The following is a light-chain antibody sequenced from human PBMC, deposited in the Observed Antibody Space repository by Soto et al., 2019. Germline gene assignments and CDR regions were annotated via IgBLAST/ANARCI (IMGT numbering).Light chain of an antibody. Sequence: EIVLTQSPGTLSLSPGERATLSCRASQSVSKNYLAWYQQKPGQAPRLLIYGASNRATGIPDRFSGSGSGTDFTLTISRLEPEDFAVYYCLQYGSSGTFGQGTKVDI. CDR2: GAS. V-gene: IGKV3-20*01. J-gene: IGKJ1*01. CDR1: QSVSKNY. CDR3: LQYGSSGT.